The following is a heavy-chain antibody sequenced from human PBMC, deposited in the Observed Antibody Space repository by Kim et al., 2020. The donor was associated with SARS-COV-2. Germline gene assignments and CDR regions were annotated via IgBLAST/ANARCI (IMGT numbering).Heavy chain of an antibody. D-gene: IGHD7-27*01. CDR3: ARELGMSGRWYFDL. Sequence: GGSLRLSCTASGFTFSTYDMHWVRQVIGKGLEWVSVMGSAGGTTYADSVKGRFTISRENDKYSLYLQMNSLRAEDTGVYYCARELGMSGRWYFDLWGRGTLVTVSS. CDR1: GFTFSTYD. CDR2: MGSAGGT. J-gene: IGHJ2*01. V-gene: IGHV3-13*01.